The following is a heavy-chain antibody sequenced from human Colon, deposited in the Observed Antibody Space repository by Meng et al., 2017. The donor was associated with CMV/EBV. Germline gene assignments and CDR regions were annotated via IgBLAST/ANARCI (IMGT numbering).Heavy chain of an antibody. CDR3: ARVKCGTTSCSQGLDP. V-gene: IGHV1-2*02. CDR2: INPHSDSGAT. J-gene: IGHJ5*02. Sequence: ASVKVSCKASGYTFRDYYIHWVRQAPGQGLEWLGWINPHSDSGATKYAQKFQGRVTMTRDTSTTTVYLEVNRLTSDDTATYYCARVKCGTTSCSQGLDPWGQGTLVTVSS. D-gene: IGHD2-2*01. CDR1: GYTFRDYY.